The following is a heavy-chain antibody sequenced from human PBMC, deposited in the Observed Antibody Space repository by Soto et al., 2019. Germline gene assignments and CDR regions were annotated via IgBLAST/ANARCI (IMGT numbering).Heavy chain of an antibody. Sequence: QVQLVQSGAEVQKPGASVKVSCKASGYTFTSYDINWVRQATGQGLEWMGWMNPNSGNTGYAQKFQGRVTMTRNTSISTAYMELSSLRSEDTAVYYCARGGGPDYDFWSGYYAPPYNWFDPWGQGTLVTVSS. CDR2: MNPNSGNT. V-gene: IGHV1-8*01. CDR1: GYTFTSYD. D-gene: IGHD3-3*01. J-gene: IGHJ5*02. CDR3: ARGGGPDYDFWSGYYAPPYNWFDP.